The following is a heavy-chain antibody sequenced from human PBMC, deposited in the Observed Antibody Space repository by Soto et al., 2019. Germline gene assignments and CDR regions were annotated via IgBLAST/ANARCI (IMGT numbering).Heavy chain of an antibody. CDR1: GFIFTKYA. CDR3: AKGLDYYDSSGYSYFAY. Sequence: GGSLRLSXAASGFIFTKYAMNWVRQAPGKGLEWVSGISGSGDRTYYADSVKGRFTISRDNPKNTLYLQMNSLRAEDTAVYYCAKGLDYYDSSGYSYFAYWGQGTLVTVSS. CDR2: ISGSGDRT. V-gene: IGHV3-23*01. J-gene: IGHJ4*02. D-gene: IGHD3-22*01.